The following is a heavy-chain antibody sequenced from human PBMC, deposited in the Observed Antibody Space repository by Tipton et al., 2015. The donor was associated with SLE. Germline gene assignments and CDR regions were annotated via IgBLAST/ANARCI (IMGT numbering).Heavy chain of an antibody. D-gene: IGHD3-16*02. Sequence: SLRLSCVASGFSFSSHAVNWARQAPGKGLEYVSTLYSGGSTYYLDSVKGRFTISGDISKNTLYLQMNTLRAEDTAVYYCAKTSSKDYIWGYYRSYYFDYWGQGSLVSVSS. CDR1: GFSFSSHA. J-gene: IGHJ4*02. CDR2: LYSGGST. V-gene: IGHV3-23*03. CDR3: AKTSSKDYIWGYYRSYYFDY.